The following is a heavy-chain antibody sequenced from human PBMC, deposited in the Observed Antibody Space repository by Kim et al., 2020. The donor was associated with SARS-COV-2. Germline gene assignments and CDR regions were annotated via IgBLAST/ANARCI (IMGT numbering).Heavy chain of an antibody. CDR1: GFTFSSYA. J-gene: IGHJ4*01. D-gene: IGHD5-12*01. CDR3: ASGGWLQLTVARGGFDY. V-gene: IGHV3-30*04. CDR2: ISYDGSNK. Sequence: GGSLRLSCAASGFTFSSYAMHWVRQAPGKGLEWVAVISYDGSNKYYADSVKGRFTISRDNSKNTLYLQMNSLSAEDTAVYYCASGGWLQLTVARGGFDY.